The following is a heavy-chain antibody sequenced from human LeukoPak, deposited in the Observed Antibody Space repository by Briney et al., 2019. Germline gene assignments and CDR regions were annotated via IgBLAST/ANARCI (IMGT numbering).Heavy chain of an antibody. CDR1: GFTFSSYA. J-gene: IGHJ4*02. D-gene: IGHD3-22*01. CDR2: ISSSGVST. V-gene: IGHV3-23*01. CDR3: AKIPSYYFDSSGYSKFDY. Sequence: GGSLRLSCAASGFTFSSYAMSWVRQAPGKGLEWVSAISSSGVSTYYADSVKGRFTISRDNSKNTLYLQMNSLRAEDTAVYYCAKIPSYYFDSSGYSKFDYWGQGTLVTVSS.